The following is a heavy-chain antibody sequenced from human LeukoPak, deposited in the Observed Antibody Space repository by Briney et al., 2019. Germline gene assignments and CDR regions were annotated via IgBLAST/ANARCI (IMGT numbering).Heavy chain of an antibody. Sequence: GGSLRLSCAASGFTFSNYGMSWVRQAPGKGLKWVSAISASGGSTYYADSVKGRFTISRDNSKNTLYLQMDSLRAEDTALYYCAKDRTGYSGYGYYYYYMDVWGKGTTVTVSS. CDR3: AKDRTGYSGYGYYYYYMDV. CDR2: ISASGGST. CDR1: GFTFSNYG. V-gene: IGHV3-23*01. J-gene: IGHJ6*03. D-gene: IGHD5-12*01.